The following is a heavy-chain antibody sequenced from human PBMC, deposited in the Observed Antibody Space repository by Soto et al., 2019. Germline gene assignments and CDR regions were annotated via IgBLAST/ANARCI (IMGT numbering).Heavy chain of an antibody. Sequence: QVQLQESGPGLVKPSGTLSLTCAVSGGSISSSNWWSCVRQPPVKWLEWIGEIYHSGSTNYNPSLKSRVTISVDKSKNQFTLELSSVSAEDTAVYYCAAWRSYSYTDFDYWGQGTMVTVSS. CDR3: AAWRSYSYTDFDY. CDR1: GGSISSSNW. J-gene: IGHJ4*02. D-gene: IGHD3-16*02. CDR2: IYHSGST. V-gene: IGHV4-4*02.